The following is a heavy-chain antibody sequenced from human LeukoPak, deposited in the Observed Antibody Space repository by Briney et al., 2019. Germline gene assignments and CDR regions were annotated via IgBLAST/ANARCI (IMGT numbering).Heavy chain of an antibody. V-gene: IGHV4-59*08. CDR3: ATCSGGYYPYYYYMDV. D-gene: IGHD6-25*01. Sequence: PSETLSLTCTVSGGSISTYYWSWIRQPPGKGLEWIGYIYYSGSTSYNPSLKSRVTISVDTSKNQFSLKLTSVTAADTAVYYCATCSGGYYPYYYYMDVWGKGTTVTVSS. CDR1: GGSISTYY. CDR2: IYYSGST. J-gene: IGHJ6*03.